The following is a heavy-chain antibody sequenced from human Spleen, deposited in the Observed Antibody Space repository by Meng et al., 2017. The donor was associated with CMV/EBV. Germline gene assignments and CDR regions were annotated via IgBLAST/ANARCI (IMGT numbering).Heavy chain of an antibody. D-gene: IGHD4-17*01. V-gene: IGHV3-23*01. Sequence: GGSLRLSCAASGLTFSSYGMSWVRQAPGKGLEWVSSIGATAVGTYYADSVKGRFTISRDNAKNTLYLQMNSLRAEDTAVYYCAKVAGGYGDPRYDYWGQGTLVTVSS. CDR3: AKVAGGYGDPRYDY. J-gene: IGHJ4*02. CDR2: IGATAVGT. CDR1: GLTFSSYG.